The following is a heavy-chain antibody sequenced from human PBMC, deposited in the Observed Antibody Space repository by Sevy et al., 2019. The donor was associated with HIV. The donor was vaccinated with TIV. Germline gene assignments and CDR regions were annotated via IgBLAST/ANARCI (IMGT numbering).Heavy chain of an antibody. CDR3: ARADTIIRGICAFDL. CDR2: IYNRGIT. V-gene: IGHV4-4*07. CDR1: GGSVRKFY. J-gene: IGHJ4*02. Sequence: SETLSLTCSVSGGSVRKFYWSWIRQSAGKGLEWIGHIYNRGITNYNPSLKSRLTMSLDTSNNQFSLKLTSVTAADTAVYYCARADTIIRGICAFDLWGQGALVTVSS. D-gene: IGHD3-10*01.